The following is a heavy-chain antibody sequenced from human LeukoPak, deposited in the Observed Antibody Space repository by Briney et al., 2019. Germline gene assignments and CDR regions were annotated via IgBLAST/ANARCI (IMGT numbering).Heavy chain of an antibody. D-gene: IGHD2-2*01. J-gene: IGHJ6*03. CDR3: ARTTEGYCSSASCFGFSYSYYMDV. Sequence: ASETLSLTCTVSGGSISSYYWSWIRQPPGKGLEWIGYIYYSGSTNYNPSLKSRVTISVDTSKNQFSLKLSSVIAADTAVYYCARTTEGYCSSASCFGFSYSYYMDVWGKGTTVTISS. CDR1: GGSISSYY. CDR2: IYYSGST. V-gene: IGHV4-59*01.